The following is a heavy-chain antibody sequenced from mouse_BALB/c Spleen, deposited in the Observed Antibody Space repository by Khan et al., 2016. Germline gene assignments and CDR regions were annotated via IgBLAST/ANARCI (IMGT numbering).Heavy chain of an antibody. CDR1: GFSLTSYG. CDR2: IWSDGST. J-gene: IGHJ4*01. Sequence: QVQLKESGPGLVAPSQSLSITCTVSGFSLTSYGVHWVRQPPGKGLEWLVVIWSDGSTTYNSALKSRLSISKYNSKSQVDLEMHSVQTEDTAMYDCARSYDGVGAMDYGGQGISVTVSS. V-gene: IGHV2-6*02. CDR3: ARSYDGVGAMDY. D-gene: IGHD2-3*01.